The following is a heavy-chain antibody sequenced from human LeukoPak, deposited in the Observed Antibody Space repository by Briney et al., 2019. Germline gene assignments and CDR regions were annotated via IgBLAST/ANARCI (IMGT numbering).Heavy chain of an antibody. CDR1: GFTFSSYW. Sequence: GGSLRLSCAASGFTFSSYWMSWVRQAPGKGLEWVANIKQDGSEKYYVDSVKGRFTISRDNAKNSLYLQMNSLRAEDTAVYYCARDFSGYSSGWYSDYWGQGTLVTVSS. D-gene: IGHD6-19*01. CDR3: ARDFSGYSSGWYSDY. V-gene: IGHV3-7*01. CDR2: IKQDGSEK. J-gene: IGHJ4*02.